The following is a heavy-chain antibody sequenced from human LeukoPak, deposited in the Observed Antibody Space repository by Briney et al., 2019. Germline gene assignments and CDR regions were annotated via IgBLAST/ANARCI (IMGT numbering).Heavy chain of an antibody. CDR1: GVSISSGGYY. V-gene: IGHV4-31*01. J-gene: IGHJ5*02. Sequence: PSQTLSLTCTVSGVSISSGGYYWSWIRPHPGKGLEWIGYIYYSGSTYSNPALKSLITISVDTSKNQFSLMLSSVTAADTAVYYCACSEGKDIVIVPGTFDPWGQGALVTVSS. CDR3: ACSEGKDIVIVPGTFDP. D-gene: IGHD2-2*01. CDR2: IYYSGST.